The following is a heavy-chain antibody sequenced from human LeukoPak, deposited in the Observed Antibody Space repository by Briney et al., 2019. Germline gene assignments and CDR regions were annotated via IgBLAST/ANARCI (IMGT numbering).Heavy chain of an antibody. CDR1: GFSFSNYA. CDR2: ISAGGSST. J-gene: IGHJ4*02. CDR3: AKDGGGVTGSFDY. D-gene: IGHD2-21*02. V-gene: IGHV3-23*01. Sequence: PGGSLRLSCAASGFSFSNYAMSWVRQAPGKGLEWVVGISAGGSSTYYADSVKGRFTISRDNSKNTLYLQMNNLRAEDTAVYYCAKDGGGVTGSFDYWGQGTLVTVSS.